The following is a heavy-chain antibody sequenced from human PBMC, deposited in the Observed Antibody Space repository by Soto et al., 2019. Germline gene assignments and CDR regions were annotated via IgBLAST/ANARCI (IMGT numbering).Heavy chain of an antibody. CDR2: ISGSGGST. Sequence: GGSLRLSCAASGFTFSSYAMSWVRQAPGKGLEWVSAISGSGGSTYYADSVKGRFTSSRDNSKNTLYLQMNSLRAEDTAVYYCAKASYYDILTGSHPPGFDYWGQGTLVTVSS. V-gene: IGHV3-23*01. J-gene: IGHJ4*02. D-gene: IGHD3-9*01. CDR3: AKASYYDILTGSHPPGFDY. CDR1: GFTFSSYA.